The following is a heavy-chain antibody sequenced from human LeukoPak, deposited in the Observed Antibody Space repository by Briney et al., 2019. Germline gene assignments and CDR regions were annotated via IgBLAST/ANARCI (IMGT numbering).Heavy chain of an antibody. J-gene: IGHJ4*02. CDR2: ISGDGTTT. Sequence: GGSLRLSCVVSGFTFSNDWMHWVRQAPGKGLLWVSRISGDGTTTNYADSVKGRFTISRDNAKNTLYLQMDSLRAEDTAVYYCAGTWSFDYWGQGALVTVYS. V-gene: IGHV3-74*01. D-gene: IGHD2-15*01. CDR1: GFTFSNDW. CDR3: AGTWSFDY.